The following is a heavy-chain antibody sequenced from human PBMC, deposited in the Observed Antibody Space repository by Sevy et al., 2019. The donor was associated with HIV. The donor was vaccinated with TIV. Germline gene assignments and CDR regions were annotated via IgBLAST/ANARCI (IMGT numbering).Heavy chain of an antibody. CDR2: ISYSGAT. Sequence: SETLSLTCSVSGDSISSYGHFWGWIRQPPGKGLEWIGDISYSGATNYHPSLRSRVTISVDTSKNQFYLKLSSVTAADTAVYYCARDRVLYYYYGMDVWGQGTTVTVSS. J-gene: IGHJ6*02. V-gene: IGHV4-39*07. CDR1: GDSISSYGHF. CDR3: ARDRVLYYYYGMDV. D-gene: IGHD1-1*01.